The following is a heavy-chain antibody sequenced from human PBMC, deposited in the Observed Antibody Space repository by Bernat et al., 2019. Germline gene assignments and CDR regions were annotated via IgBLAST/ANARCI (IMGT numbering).Heavy chain of an antibody. CDR3: AEGAASLPY. V-gene: IGHV3-21*01. CDR2: IDSTSTYI. CDR1: RFTFSSFS. Sequence: EVQMVESGGGLVKPGGSLRLSCAASRFTFSSFSMNWVRQAPGKGLEWVSSIDSTSTYIYYADSVKGRFTISRDNAKNSLYLQMNNLRAEDTAVYYCAEGAASLPYWGQGTLVTVSS. D-gene: IGHD6-6*01. J-gene: IGHJ4*02.